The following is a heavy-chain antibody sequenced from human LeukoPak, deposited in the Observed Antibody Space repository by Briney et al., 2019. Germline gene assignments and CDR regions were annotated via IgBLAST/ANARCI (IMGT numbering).Heavy chain of an antibody. CDR3: ARGGGLDV. CDR2: INRNGNAN. CDR1: GFTFSSYW. V-gene: IGHV3-7*03. Sequence: GGSLRLSFAASGFTFSSYWRNWARQATGMGLEWVDSINRNGNANFYVDSVKGRCTISRDNAKNAQYLQMSNLRAEDTAVYFCARGGGLDVWGQGATVTVSS. D-gene: IGHD3-16*01. J-gene: IGHJ6*02.